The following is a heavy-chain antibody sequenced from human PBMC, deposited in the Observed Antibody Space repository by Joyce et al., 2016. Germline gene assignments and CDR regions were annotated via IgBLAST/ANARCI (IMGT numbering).Heavy chain of an antibody. CDR2: MSWNSGSI. V-gene: IGHV3-9*01. CDR1: GFTFDDYA. Sequence: EVQLVESGGGLVQPGRSLRLSCAASGFTFDDYAMHWVRQGPGKGLEWVSGMSWNSGSIGYADSVKGRFTIARDNAKNSLYLQMNSLRAEDTALYYCAKDARSGYSSGWYDYWGQGTLVTVSS. CDR3: AKDARSGYSSGWYDY. D-gene: IGHD6-19*01. J-gene: IGHJ4*02.